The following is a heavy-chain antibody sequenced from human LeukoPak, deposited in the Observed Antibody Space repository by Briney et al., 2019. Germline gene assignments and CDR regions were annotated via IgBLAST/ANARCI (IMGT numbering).Heavy chain of an antibody. Sequence: GGSLRLSCAASGFTFSSYEMNWVRQAPGKGLEGVAFIRYDGSNKYYADSVKGRFTISRDNSKNTLYLQMNSLRAEDTAVYYCAKLGSIVVVVAPYYMDVWGKGTTVTISS. CDR3: AKLGSIVVVVAPYYMDV. J-gene: IGHJ6*03. CDR2: IRYDGSNK. V-gene: IGHV3-30*02. CDR1: GFTFSSYE. D-gene: IGHD2-15*01.